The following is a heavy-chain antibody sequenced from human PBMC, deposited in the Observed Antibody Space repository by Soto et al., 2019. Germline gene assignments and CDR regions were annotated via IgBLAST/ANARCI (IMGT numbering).Heavy chain of an antibody. CDR1: GYNFAGYW. CDR2: IYPSDSDT. D-gene: IGHD3-3*01. V-gene: IGHV5-51*01. Sequence: GESLKISCKGSGYNFAGYWIAWVRQMPGKGLELMGIIYPSDSDTRYRPSFQGQVTISADESISSAYLQWSSLRASDTAMYYCARGGVSTRTFDYWGQGTPVTVSS. J-gene: IGHJ4*02. CDR3: ARGGVSTRTFDY.